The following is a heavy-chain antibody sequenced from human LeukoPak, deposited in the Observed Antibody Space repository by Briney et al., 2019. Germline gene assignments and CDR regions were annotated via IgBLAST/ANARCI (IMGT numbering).Heavy chain of an antibody. Sequence: SGTLSLTCTVSGGSISSYYWSWIRQPPGKGLEWIGYIYYSGSTNYNPSLKSRVTISVDTSKNQFSLKLSSVTAADTAVYYCARVPAYYYGMDVWGQGTTVTVSS. V-gene: IGHV4-59*01. CDR3: ARVPAYYYGMDV. CDR1: GGSISSYY. J-gene: IGHJ6*02. CDR2: IYYSGST.